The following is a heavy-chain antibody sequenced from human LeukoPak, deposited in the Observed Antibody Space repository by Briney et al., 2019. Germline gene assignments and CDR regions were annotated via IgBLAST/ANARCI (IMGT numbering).Heavy chain of an antibody. CDR3: AKDAAGIVSYYYYYMDV. J-gene: IGHJ6*03. CDR1: GFTFTDYS. CDR2: ISSDSGHL. D-gene: IGHD6-13*01. V-gene: IGHV3-21*01. Sequence: GGSLRLSCAAAGFTFTDYSMNWVRQAPGKGLEWVSTISSDSGHLYYAESLKGRFTISRDNAKNSLYLQMNSLRGEDTAVYYCAKDAAGIVSYYYYYMDVWGKGTTVTVSS.